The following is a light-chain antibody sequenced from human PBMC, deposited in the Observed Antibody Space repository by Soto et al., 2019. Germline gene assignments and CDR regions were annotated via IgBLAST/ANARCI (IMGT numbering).Light chain of an antibody. CDR2: DAS. J-gene: IGKJ1*01. CDR1: QTVSSSF. V-gene: IGKV3-20*01. Sequence: IVLTQSPGTLSLSQGERATLSCRTGQTVSSSFLAWYQQTPGQAPRLLIYDASIRATDVPDRFTGSGSGTDFTLTISRLEPEDVAVYYCHQYGYLGTFGQGAKVDI. CDR3: HQYGYLGT.